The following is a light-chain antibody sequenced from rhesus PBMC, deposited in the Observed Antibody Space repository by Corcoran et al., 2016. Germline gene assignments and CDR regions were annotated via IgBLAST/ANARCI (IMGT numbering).Light chain of an antibody. J-gene: IGKJ1*01. CDR1: QGSSNA. CDR2: AAS. V-gene: IGKV1-33*01. CDR3: QQRDTYPWT. Sequence: DIQMTHSPSSLSASVGDKVTITCRASQGSSNALAWYQQKPGKAPKLLIYAASTLQSGVPSRFSGSGSGTDFTLTISSHQPEDFAVYYCQQRDTYPWTFGQGTKVEIK.